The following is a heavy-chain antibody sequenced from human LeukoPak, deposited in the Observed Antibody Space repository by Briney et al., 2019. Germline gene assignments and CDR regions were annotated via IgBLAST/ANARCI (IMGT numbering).Heavy chain of an antibody. CDR3: ARTYYDILTGYNPYFDY. J-gene: IGHJ4*02. V-gene: IGHV3-23*01. CDR1: GFTFSTYG. CDR2: ISGSGSST. D-gene: IGHD3-9*01. Sequence: GGSLRLSCAASGFTFSTYGMSWVRQAPGKGLEWVSTISGSGSSTNYADSVKGRFTVSRDNAKNFLYLQMNSLRAEDTAVYYCARTYYDILTGYNPYFDYWGQGILVTVSS.